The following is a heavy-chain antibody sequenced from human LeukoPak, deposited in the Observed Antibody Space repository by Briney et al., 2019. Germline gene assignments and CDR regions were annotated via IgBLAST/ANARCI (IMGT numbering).Heavy chain of an antibody. CDR1: GFTFSSHA. CDR2: ITSGSGSNV. CDR3: ARHGSWSFDY. V-gene: IGHV3-23*01. Sequence: PGGSLRLSCAASGFTFSSHAMSWVRQAPGKGLEWVSAITSGSGSNVHYTDSLKGRFTISRDNSKNTLYLHMNSLRAEDTAVYYCARHGSWSFDYWGQGTLLTVSA. J-gene: IGHJ4*02. D-gene: IGHD6-13*01.